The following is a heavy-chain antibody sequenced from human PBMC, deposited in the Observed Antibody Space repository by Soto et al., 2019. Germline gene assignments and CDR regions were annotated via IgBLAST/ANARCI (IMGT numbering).Heavy chain of an antibody. CDR2: IWYGGSNK. J-gene: IGHJ4*02. CDR1: GFTFSSYG. V-gene: IGHV3-33*01. CDR3: ARVLEYCSGGSCPDDIDY. D-gene: IGHD2-15*01. Sequence: GGSLRLSCAASGFTFSSYGMHWVRQAPGKGLEWVAVIWYGGSNKYYADSVKGRFTISRDNSKNTLYLQMNSLRAEDTAVYYCARVLEYCSGGSCPDDIDYWGQGTLVTVSS.